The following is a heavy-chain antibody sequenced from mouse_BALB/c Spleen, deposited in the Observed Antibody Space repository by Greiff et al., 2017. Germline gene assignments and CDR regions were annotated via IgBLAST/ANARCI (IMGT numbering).Heavy chain of an antibody. CDR1: GFTFSSYA. V-gene: IGHV5-6-5*01. J-gene: IGHJ1*01. CDR3: ARINSLLRLYWYFDV. CDR2: ISSGGST. D-gene: IGHD1-2*01. Sequence: EVMLVESGGGLVKPGGSLKLSCAASGFTFSSYAMSWVRQTPEKRLEWVASISSGGSTYYPDSVKGRFTISRDNARYILYLQMSSLRSEDTAMYYCARINSLLRLYWYFDVWGAGTTVTVSS.